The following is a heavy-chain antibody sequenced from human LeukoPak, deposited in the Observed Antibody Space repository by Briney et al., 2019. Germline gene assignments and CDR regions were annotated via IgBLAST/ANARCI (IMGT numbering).Heavy chain of an antibody. D-gene: IGHD6-13*01. CDR2: MGKTAGDT. CDR1: GFTFSTFD. CDR3: ARGAAGFDY. V-gene: IGHV3-13*04. Sequence: GGSLRLSCAASGFTFSTFDMHWVRQATGKGLEWVSGMGKTAGDTYYSGSVKGRFTISREDAENSVYLEMNSLEAGDTAVYYCARGAAGFDYWGQGTLVSVSS. J-gene: IGHJ4*02.